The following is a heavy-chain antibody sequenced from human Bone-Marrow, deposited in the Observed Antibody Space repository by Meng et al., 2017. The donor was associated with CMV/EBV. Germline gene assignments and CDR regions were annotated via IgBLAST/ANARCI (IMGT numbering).Heavy chain of an antibody. CDR3: ARERNVVVVAKDFRKPQPIEPIDY. J-gene: IGHJ4*02. CDR2: ISSSSYI. D-gene: IGHD2-15*01. CDR1: GFTFSSYS. Sequence: GGSLRLSCAASGFTFSSYSMNWVRQAPGKGLEWVSSISSSSYIYYADSVKGRFTISRDNAKNSLYLHMNSLRAEDTAVYYCARERNVVVVAKDFRKPQPIEPIDYWGQGTLVTVSS. V-gene: IGHV3-21*01.